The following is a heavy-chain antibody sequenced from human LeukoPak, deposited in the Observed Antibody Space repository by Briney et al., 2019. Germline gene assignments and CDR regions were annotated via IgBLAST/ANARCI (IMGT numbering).Heavy chain of an antibody. CDR3: AKDRRLIAAAAPGWFDP. CDR1: GFTFSSYA. V-gene: IGHV3-23*01. D-gene: IGHD6-13*01. J-gene: IGHJ5*02. CDR2: ISGSGGST. Sequence: GGSLRLSCAASGFTFSSYAMSWVRQAPGKGLEWVSVISGSGGSTYYADSVKGRFTISRDNSKNTLYLQMNSLRAEDTAVYYCAKDRRLIAAAAPGWFDPWGQGTLVTVSS.